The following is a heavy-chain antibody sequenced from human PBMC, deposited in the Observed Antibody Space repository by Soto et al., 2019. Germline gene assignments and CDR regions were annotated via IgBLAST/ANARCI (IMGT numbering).Heavy chain of an antibody. D-gene: IGHD3-22*01. Sequence: SCKASGYTFTIYAMGCVLQPPWKGLEWVGFIRSKTYGERTDYAASVKGRFTISRDDSESIVYLQMNSLETEDTGLYYCQLFDYDSSGSIRSWGQGALVTVPQ. V-gene: IGHV3-49*04. CDR3: QLFDYDSSGSIRS. CDR1: GYTFTIYA. J-gene: IGHJ4*02. CDR2: IRSKTYGERT.